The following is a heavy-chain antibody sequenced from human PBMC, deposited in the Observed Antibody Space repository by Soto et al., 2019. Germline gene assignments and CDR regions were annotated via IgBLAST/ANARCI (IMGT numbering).Heavy chain of an antibody. CDR3: VRDGTKTLRDWFDP. V-gene: IGHV4-4*07. J-gene: IGHJ5*02. D-gene: IGHD1-1*01. CDR1: GASISGFY. CDR2: IYATGTT. Sequence: PSETLSLTCTVSGASISGFYWRWIRNSAGKGLEWIGRIYATGTTDYNPSLKSRVMMSVDTSKKQFSLKLRSVTAADTAVYYCVRDGTKTLRDWFDPWGQGISVTVSS.